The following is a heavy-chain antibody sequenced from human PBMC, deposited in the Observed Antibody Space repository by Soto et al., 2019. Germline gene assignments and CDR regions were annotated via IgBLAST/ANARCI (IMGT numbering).Heavy chain of an antibody. CDR1: GGSISSGGYY. J-gene: IGHJ6*02. V-gene: IGHV4-31*03. CDR3: ARDHYYDYGMDV. CDR2: IYYSGST. Sequence: QVQLQESGPGLVKPSQTLSLTCTVSGGSISSGGYYWSWIRQHPGKGLEWIGYIYYSGSTYYNPSLKSRXXIXGAXSKNQFSLKLSSVTAADTAVYYCARDHYYDYGMDVWGQGTTVTVSS.